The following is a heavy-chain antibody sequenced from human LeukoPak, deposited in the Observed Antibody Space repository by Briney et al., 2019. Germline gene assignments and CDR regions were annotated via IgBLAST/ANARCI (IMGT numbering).Heavy chain of an antibody. CDR1: GFTFDDYA. V-gene: IGHV3-43*02. D-gene: IGHD3-16*01. J-gene: IGHJ3*02. CDR2: ISGDGTST. CDR3: AKERDRDFVGGAFDI. Sequence: GGSLRLSCAASGFTFDDYAMHWVRQAPGKGLEWVSLISGDGTSTYYGDSVKGRFAISRDNSKNSLYLQMNSLRTEDTAVYYCAKERDRDFVGGAFDIWGQGTMVTVSS.